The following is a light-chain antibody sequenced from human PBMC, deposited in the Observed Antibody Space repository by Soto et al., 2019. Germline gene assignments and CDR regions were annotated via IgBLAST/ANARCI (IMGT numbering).Light chain of an antibody. V-gene: IGKV1-6*01. CDR1: QTISSW. CDR3: LHDYNYPRT. CDR2: AAS. Sequence: IKMNQSPSTLSGSVGDRVTITFRASQTISSWLAWYQQKPGKAPKLLIYAASSLQSGVPSRFSGSGSGTDFTLTISSLQPEDFATYYCLHDYNYPRTFGQGTKVDNK. J-gene: IGKJ1*01.